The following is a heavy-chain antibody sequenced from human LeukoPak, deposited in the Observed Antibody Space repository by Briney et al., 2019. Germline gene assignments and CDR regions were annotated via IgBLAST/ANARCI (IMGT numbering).Heavy chain of an antibody. D-gene: IGHD2-15*01. CDR3: ARDCSGGSCYSN. J-gene: IGHJ4*02. CDR1: GGTFSSYA. CDR2: IIPIFGTA. V-gene: IGHV1-69*13. Sequence: SVKVSCTASGGTFSSYAISWVRQAPGQGLEWMGGIIPIFGTANYAQKFQGRVTITADESTSTAYMELSSLRSEDTAVYYCARDCSGGSCYSNWGQGALSPSPQ.